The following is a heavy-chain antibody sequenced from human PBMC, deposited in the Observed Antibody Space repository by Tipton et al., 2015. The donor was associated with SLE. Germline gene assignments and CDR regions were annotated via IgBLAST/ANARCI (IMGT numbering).Heavy chain of an antibody. J-gene: IGHJ4*02. V-gene: IGHV3-30*04. CDR1: GFTFSSYA. D-gene: IGHD6-19*01. Sequence: SLRLSCAASGFTFSSYAMHWVRQAPGKGLEWVAVISYDGSNKYYADSVKGRFTISRDNAKNSLYLQMNSLRAEDTAVYYCARGPYSSGWYADYWGQGTLVTVSS. CDR2: ISYDGSNK. CDR3: ARGPYSSGWYADY.